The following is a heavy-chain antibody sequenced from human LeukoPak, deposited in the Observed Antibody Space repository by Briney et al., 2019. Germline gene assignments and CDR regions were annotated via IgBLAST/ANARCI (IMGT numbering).Heavy chain of an antibody. CDR2: ISSSSSYI. CDR3: ARGEHKAIITGLDS. CDR1: GFSFSDYY. D-gene: IGHD5-24*01. V-gene: IGHV3-21*01. Sequence: NAGGSLRLSCAASGFSFSDYYMHWVRQAPGKGLEWVSAISSSSSYIYYADSVKGRFTISRDNAENSVSLQMHGLRAGDTAVYFCARGEHKAIITGLDSWGQGTLVTVSS. J-gene: IGHJ4*02.